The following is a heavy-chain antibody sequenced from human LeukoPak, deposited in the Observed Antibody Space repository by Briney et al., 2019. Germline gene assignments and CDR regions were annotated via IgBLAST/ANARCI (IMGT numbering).Heavy chain of an antibody. Sequence: PSETLSLTCAVYGGSFSGYYWSWIRQPPGKGLEWIGEINHSGSTNYNPSLKSRVTISVDTSKNQFSLKLSSVTAADTAVYYCARHRGGHDAFDIWGQGTMVTVSS. CDR2: INHSGST. D-gene: IGHD4-23*01. CDR3: ARHRGGHDAFDI. J-gene: IGHJ3*02. V-gene: IGHV4-34*01. CDR1: GGSFSGYY.